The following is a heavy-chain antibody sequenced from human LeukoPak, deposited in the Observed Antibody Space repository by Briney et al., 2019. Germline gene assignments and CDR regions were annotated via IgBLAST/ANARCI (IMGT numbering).Heavy chain of an antibody. D-gene: IGHD3-3*01. V-gene: IGHV1-24*01. CDR1: GYTLTELS. Sequence: GASVKVSCKVSGYTLTELSMHWVRQAPGKGLEWMGGFDPEDGETIYAQKFQGRVTMTEDASTDTAYMELSSLRSEDTAVYYCATEKPFWSGGNYYYYMDVWGKGTTVTVSS. CDR2: FDPEDGET. J-gene: IGHJ6*03. CDR3: ATEKPFWSGGNYYYYMDV.